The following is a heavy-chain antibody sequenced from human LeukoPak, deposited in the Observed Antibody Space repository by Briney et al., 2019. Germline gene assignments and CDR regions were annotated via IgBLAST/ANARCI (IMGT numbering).Heavy chain of an antibody. D-gene: IGHD5-18*01. J-gene: IGHJ3*02. Sequence: SETLSLTCAVYGGSFSGYYWSWIRQPPGKGLEWIGEINHSGSTNYNPSLKSRVTISVDTSKNQFSLKLSSATAADTAVYYCARALVRYSYGTRGAFDIWGQGTMVTVSS. CDR2: INHSGST. V-gene: IGHV4-34*01. CDR3: ARALVRYSYGTRGAFDI. CDR1: GGSFSGYY.